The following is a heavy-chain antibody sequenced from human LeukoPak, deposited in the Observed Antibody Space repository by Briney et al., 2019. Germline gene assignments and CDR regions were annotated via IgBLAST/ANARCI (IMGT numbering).Heavy chain of an antibody. J-gene: IGHJ4*02. CDR3: AGGRQYDYVWGSYRYTGGYFDY. Sequence: PSETLSLTCTVSGGSISSGGYYWSWIRQHPGKGLEWIGYIYYSGSTYYNPPLKSRVTISVDTSKNQFSLKLSSVTAADTAVYYWAGGRQYDYVWGSYRYTGGYFDYWGQGTLVTVSS. CDR2: IYYSGST. D-gene: IGHD3-16*02. CDR1: GGSISSGGYY. V-gene: IGHV4-31*03.